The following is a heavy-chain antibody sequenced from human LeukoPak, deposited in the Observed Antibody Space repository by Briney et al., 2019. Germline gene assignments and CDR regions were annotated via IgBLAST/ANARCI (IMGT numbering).Heavy chain of an antibody. CDR2: IYYSGST. CDR3: ARGGGPLWFGESWFDP. CDR1: GGSISSSSYY. V-gene: IGHV4-39*07. D-gene: IGHD3-10*01. Sequence: SKTLSLTCTVSGGSISSSSYYWGWIRQPPGKGLEWIGSIYYSGSTYYNPSLKSRVTISVDRSKNQFSLKLSSVTAADTAVYYCARGGGPLWFGESWFDPWGQGTLVTVSS. J-gene: IGHJ5*02.